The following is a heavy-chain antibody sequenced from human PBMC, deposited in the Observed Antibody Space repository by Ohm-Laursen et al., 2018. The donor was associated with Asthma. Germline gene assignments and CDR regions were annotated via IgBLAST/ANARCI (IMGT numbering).Heavy chain of an antibody. J-gene: IGHJ6*02. CDR2: ISSSSSTI. V-gene: IGHV3-48*01. D-gene: IGHD3-16*01. CDR1: GFTFSSYG. Sequence: GSLRLSCAASGFTFSSYGMHWVRQAPGKGLEWVSYISSSSSTIYYADSVKGRFTISRDNAKNSLYLQMNNLRAEDAAIYYCAREWGGMDVWGQGTTVTVSS. CDR3: AREWGGMDV.